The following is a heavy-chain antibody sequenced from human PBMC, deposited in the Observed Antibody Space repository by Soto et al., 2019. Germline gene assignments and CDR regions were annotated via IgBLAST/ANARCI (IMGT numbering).Heavy chain of an antibody. J-gene: IGHJ4*02. D-gene: IGHD3-9*01. CDR1: GYTFTSYG. CDR2: ISAYNGNT. Sequence: GASVKVSCKASGYTFTSYGISWVRQAPGQGLEWMGWISAYNGNTNYAQKLQGRVTMTTDTSTSTAYMELRSLRSDDTAVYYCARSLLRYFDWLLSPWFDYWGQGTLVTVSS. V-gene: IGHV1-18*01. CDR3: ARSLLRYFDWLLSPWFDY.